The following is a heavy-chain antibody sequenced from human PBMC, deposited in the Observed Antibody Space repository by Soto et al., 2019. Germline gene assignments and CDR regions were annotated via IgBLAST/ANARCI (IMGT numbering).Heavy chain of an antibody. CDR3: ARGTADTAMDY. D-gene: IGHD5-18*01. Sequence: GGSVRLSCAASGFTVSSNYMSWVRQAPGKGLEWVSVIYSGGSTYYADSVKGRFTISRDNSKNTLYLQMNSLRAEDTAVYYCARGTADTAMDYWGQGTLVTVSS. CDR1: GFTVSSNY. V-gene: IGHV3-66*01. CDR2: IYSGGST. J-gene: IGHJ4*02.